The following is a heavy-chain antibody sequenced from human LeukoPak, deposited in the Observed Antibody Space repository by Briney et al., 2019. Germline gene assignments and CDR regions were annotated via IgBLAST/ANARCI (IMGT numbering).Heavy chain of an antibody. D-gene: IGHD3-10*01. Sequence: PGGPLRLSCAASGFTFSSYWMSWVRQAPGKGLEWVANIKQDGSEKYYVDSVKGRFTISRDNAKNSLYLQMNSLRAEDTAVYYCARGSYPLARLWFGELIPNYFDYWGQGTLVTVSS. CDR3: ARGSYPLARLWFGELIPNYFDY. J-gene: IGHJ4*02. CDR1: GFTFSSYW. V-gene: IGHV3-7*01. CDR2: IKQDGSEK.